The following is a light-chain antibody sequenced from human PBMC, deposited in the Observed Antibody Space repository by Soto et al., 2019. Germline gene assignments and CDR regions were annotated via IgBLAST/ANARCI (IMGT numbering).Light chain of an antibody. V-gene: IGKV1-9*01. CDR1: QGVNSY. Sequence: DIQLTQSPSFLSASVGDRVTVTCRASQGVNSYLAWYQQKPGKAPQLLIYTASTLQSGVPSRFSGSGSGTEFTLTITSLQPEDFVAYYCQQLYTYPLTFGGGTKVEIK. CDR2: TAS. CDR3: QQLYTYPLT. J-gene: IGKJ4*01.